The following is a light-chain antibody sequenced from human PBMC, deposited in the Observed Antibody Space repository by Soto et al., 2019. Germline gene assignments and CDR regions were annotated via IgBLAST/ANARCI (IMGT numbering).Light chain of an antibody. CDR2: AGS. CDR3: QQCASTPLT. CDR1: QTISSN. Sequence: DIQMTQSPSSLSASVGDRVTITCRASQTISSNLNWYQQKPGKAPKLLIYAGSNLQSGVPSRFSGSGSGTDFTLTTSSLQPEDFATYYCQQCASTPLTFGGGTKVDIK. J-gene: IGKJ4*01. V-gene: IGKV1-39*01.